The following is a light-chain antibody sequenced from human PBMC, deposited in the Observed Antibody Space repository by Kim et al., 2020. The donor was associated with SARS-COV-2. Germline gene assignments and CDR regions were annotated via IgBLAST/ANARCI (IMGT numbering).Light chain of an antibody. CDR1: QSVSSSY. V-gene: IGKV3-20*01. J-gene: IGKJ5*01. CDR2: GAS. Sequence: EIVLTQSPGTLSLSPGERATLSCRASQSVSSSYLAWYQQKPGQGPRLLIYGASTRATGIPDRFSGSGSGTDFTLTISRLEPEDFAVYYCQQYGSSPATFGQGTRLVIK. CDR3: QQYGSSPAT.